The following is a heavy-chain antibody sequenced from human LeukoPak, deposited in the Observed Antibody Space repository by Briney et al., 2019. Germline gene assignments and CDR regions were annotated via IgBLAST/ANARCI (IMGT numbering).Heavy chain of an antibody. CDR1: GGSISSYY. D-gene: IGHD5-24*01. J-gene: IGHJ6*03. CDR3: ARGSVGRDGYNFGFPYYYYYMDV. Sequence: SETLSLTCTVSGGSISSYYWSWIRQPPGKGLEWIGYIYYSGSTNYNTSLKSRVTISVDTSKNQFSLKLSSVTAADTAVYYCARGSVGRDGYNFGFPYYYYYMDVWGKGTTVTVSS. V-gene: IGHV4-59*01. CDR2: IYYSGST.